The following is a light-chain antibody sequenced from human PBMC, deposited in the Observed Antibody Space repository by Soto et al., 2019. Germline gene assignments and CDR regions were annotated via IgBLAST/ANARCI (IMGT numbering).Light chain of an antibody. CDR1: QTLSSSY. CDR3: QKYGSSST. V-gene: IGKV3-20*01. CDR2: GAS. Sequence: EIVLTQSPGTLSLSPGERATLSCRASQTLSSSYLAWYQHKPGQAPRLLIYGASNRATGIPDRFSGSESGTDFTLTISRLEPEDFAMYYCQKYGSSSTFGGGTKVEIK. J-gene: IGKJ4*01.